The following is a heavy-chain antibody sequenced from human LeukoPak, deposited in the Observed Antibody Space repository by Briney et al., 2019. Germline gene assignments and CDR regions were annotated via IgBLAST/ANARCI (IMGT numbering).Heavy chain of an antibody. D-gene: IGHD3-9*01. CDR2: INPSGGST. J-gene: IGHJ5*02. V-gene: IGHV1-46*01. Sequence: ASVKVSCKASGYTFTSYYMHWVRQAPGQGLEWMGIINPSGGSTSYAQKFQGRVTMTRDTSTSTVYMELSSLRSEDTAVYYCARALLFDWLFSSGDWFDPWGQGTLVTVSS. CDR1: GYTFTSYY. CDR3: ARALLFDWLFSSGDWFDP.